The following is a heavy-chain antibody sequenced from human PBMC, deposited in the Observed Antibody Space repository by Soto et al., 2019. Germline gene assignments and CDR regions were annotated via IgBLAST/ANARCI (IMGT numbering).Heavy chain of an antibody. Sequence: GASVKVSCKASGGTFSSYAISWVRQAPGQGLEWMGGIIPIFGTANYAQKFQGRVTITANESTSTAYMELSSLRSEDTAVYYCARLRSDTAMNYWGQGTLVTVSS. CDR2: IIPIFGTA. J-gene: IGHJ4*02. CDR3: ARLRSDTAMNY. CDR1: GGTFSSYA. D-gene: IGHD5-18*01. V-gene: IGHV1-69*13.